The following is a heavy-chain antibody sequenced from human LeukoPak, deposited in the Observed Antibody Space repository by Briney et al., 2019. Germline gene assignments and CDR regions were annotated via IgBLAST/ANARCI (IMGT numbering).Heavy chain of an antibody. V-gene: IGHV4-59*01. J-gene: IGHJ4*02. CDR2: IYYSGST. D-gene: IGHD3-9*01. Sequence: SETLSLTCTVSGGYISSLYWSWIRQPPGKGLEWIGYIYYSGSTNYNPSLKSRVTISVDTSKNQFSLKLSSVTAADTAVYYCARGGILTGYYSPPFDYWGQGTLVTVSS. CDR3: ARGGILTGYYSPPFDY. CDR1: GGYISSLY.